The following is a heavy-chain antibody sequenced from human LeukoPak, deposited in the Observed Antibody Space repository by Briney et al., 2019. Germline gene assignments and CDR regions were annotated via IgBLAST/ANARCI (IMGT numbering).Heavy chain of an antibody. D-gene: IGHD6-13*01. Sequence: ASVKVSCKASGYTFTGYYMHWVRQAPGQGLEWMGWINPNSGGTNYAQKFQGRVTMTRDTSISTAYMELSRLRSDDTAVYYCARGEESGQQLDNWFDPWGQGTLVTVSS. CDR2: INPNSGGT. CDR3: ARGEESGQQLDNWFDP. J-gene: IGHJ5*02. V-gene: IGHV1-2*02. CDR1: GYTFTGYY.